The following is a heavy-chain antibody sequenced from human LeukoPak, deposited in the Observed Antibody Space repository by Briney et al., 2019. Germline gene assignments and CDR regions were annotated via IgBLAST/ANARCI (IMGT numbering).Heavy chain of an antibody. V-gene: IGHV4-39*07. J-gene: IGHJ4*02. CDR3: ARASDEPNYYYDSSGYWSD. CDR2: IYHSGST. CDR1: GGSISSSSYY. Sequence: PSETLSLTCTVSGGSISSSSYYWGWIRQPPGKGLEWIGSIYHSGSTYYNPSLKSRVTISVDTSKNQFSLKLSSVTAADTAVYYCARASDEPNYYYDSSGYWSDWGQGTLVTVSS. D-gene: IGHD3-22*01.